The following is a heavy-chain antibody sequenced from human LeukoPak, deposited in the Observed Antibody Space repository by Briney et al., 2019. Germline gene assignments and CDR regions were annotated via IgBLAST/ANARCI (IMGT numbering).Heavy chain of an antibody. CDR2: IIPTFGTA. D-gene: IGHD4-23*01. Sequence: SVKVSCKASGGTFSSYAISWVRQAPGQGLEWMGGIIPTFGTANYAQKFQGRVTITTDESTSTAYMELSSLRSEDTAVYYCARIDYGGKRSGDYWGQGTLVTVSS. CDR3: ARIDYGGKRSGDY. J-gene: IGHJ4*02. CDR1: GGTFSSYA. V-gene: IGHV1-69*05.